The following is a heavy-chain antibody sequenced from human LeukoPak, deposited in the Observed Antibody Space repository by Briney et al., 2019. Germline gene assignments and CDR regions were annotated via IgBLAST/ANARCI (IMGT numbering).Heavy chain of an antibody. CDR3: ARSVEDYSNYAPYYFDY. D-gene: IGHD4-11*01. Sequence: PGGSLRLSCAASGFTFSSYAMSWVRQAPGKGLEWVSAISGSGGSTYYADSVKGRFTISRDNSKNTLYLQMNSLRAEDTAVYYCARSVEDYSNYAPYYFDYWGQGTLVTVSS. CDR1: GFTFSSYA. CDR2: ISGSGGST. V-gene: IGHV3-23*01. J-gene: IGHJ4*02.